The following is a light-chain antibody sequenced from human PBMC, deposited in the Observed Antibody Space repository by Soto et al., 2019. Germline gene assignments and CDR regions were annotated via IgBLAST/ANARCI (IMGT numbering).Light chain of an antibody. J-gene: IGLJ1*01. CDR3: SSYTSSSHV. V-gene: IGLV2-14*01. Sequence: QSVLTQPASVSGSPGEWITISCTGTSSDVGGYNYVSWYQQHPGKAPKLMIYDVSNRPSGVSNRFSGSKSGNTASLTISGLQAEDEADYYCSSYTSSSHVFGTGTKVTVL. CDR2: DVS. CDR1: SSDVGGYNY.